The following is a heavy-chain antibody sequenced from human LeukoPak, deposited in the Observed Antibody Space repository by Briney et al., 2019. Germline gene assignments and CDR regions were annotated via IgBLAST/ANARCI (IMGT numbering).Heavy chain of an antibody. D-gene: IGHD1/OR15-1a*01. J-gene: IGHJ5*02. CDR1: GGSITSDDFY. CDR2: IYKTGTT. Sequence: SETLSLTCTVSGGSITSDDFYWSWIRRPAGKPLEWIGRIYKTGTTEYNPSLKSRVTISIDTTKNQFSLTLNSLTATDTAIYFCARDQKGRNWHKGGFDPWGQGTLVTVSS. V-gene: IGHV4-61*02. CDR3: ARDQKGRNWHKGGFDP.